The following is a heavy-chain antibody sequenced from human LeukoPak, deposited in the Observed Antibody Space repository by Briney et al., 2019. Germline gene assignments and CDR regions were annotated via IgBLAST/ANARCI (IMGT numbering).Heavy chain of an antibody. V-gene: IGHV3-7*03. CDR2: IKEDGSDK. CDR1: GFTFSNSW. CDR3: AKGYIAAAGTGSYAFDI. D-gene: IGHD6-13*01. J-gene: IGHJ3*02. Sequence: GGSLRLSCLASGFTFSNSWMTWVRQAPGKGLEWVANIKEDGSDKQYGDSVKGRFTISRDNAEKSVFLQMNSLRAEDTAVYYCAKGYIAAAGTGSYAFDIWGQGTMVTVSS.